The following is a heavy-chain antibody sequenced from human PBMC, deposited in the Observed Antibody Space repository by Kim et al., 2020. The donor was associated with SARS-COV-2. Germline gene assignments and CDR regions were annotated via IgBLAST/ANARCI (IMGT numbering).Heavy chain of an antibody. CDR2: INHSGST. D-gene: IGHD3-9*01. J-gene: IGHJ3*02. V-gene: IGHV4-34*01. CDR3: ARAPYDILTGYYPDAFDI. Sequence: SETLSLTCAVYGGSFSGYYWSWIRQPPGKGLEWIGEINHSGSTNYNPSLKSRVTISVDTSKNQFSLKLSSVTAADTAVYYCARAPYDILTGYYPDAFDIWGQGTMVTVSS. CDR1: GGSFSGYY.